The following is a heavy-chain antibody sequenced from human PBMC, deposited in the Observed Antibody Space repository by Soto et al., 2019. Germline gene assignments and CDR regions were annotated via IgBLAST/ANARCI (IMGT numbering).Heavy chain of an antibody. CDR1: GGYIRSSTYH. J-gene: IGHJ4*02. CDR2: IFYSGTT. V-gene: IGHV4-39*01. CDR3: ATLLPVGATLDY. Sequence: SETLSLTCTVSGGYIRSSTYHWGWIRQPPGKGLEWIGSIFYSGTTYYNPSLKSRVTISVDMSKNQFSLKLSSVTAADTAVYYCATLLPVGATLDYWGQGTLVTVSS. D-gene: IGHD1-26*01.